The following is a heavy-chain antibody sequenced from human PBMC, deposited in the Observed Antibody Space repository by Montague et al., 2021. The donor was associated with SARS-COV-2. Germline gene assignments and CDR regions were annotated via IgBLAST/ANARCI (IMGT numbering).Heavy chain of an antibody. V-gene: IGHV4-39*07. Sequence: SETLSLTCTVSGGSISSTTYRWGWIRQPPGKGLEWIGFISYSGTTFYNPSLESRVSISVDTSKNQFSLKLTSGSAADTAVYYCAREYFDSSGLAWIDPWGQGTLVIVSS. CDR1: GGSISSTTYR. D-gene: IGHD3-22*01. CDR2: ISYSGTT. CDR3: AREYFDSSGLAWIDP. J-gene: IGHJ5*02.